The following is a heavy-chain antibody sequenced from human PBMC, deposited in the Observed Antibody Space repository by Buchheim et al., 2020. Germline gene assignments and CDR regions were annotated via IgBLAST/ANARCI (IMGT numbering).Heavy chain of an antibody. CDR2: INHSGST. V-gene: IGHV4-34*01. CDR3: ARDQRRGYSYGYWADYYYYYGMDV. J-gene: IGHJ6*02. Sequence: QVQLQQWGAGLLKPSETLSLTCAVYGGSFSGYYWSWIRQPPGKGLEWIGEINHSGSTNYNPSLKSRVTISVDTSKNQFSLMLSSVTAADTAVYCCARDQRRGYSYGYWADYYYYYGMDVWGQGTT. D-gene: IGHD5-18*01. CDR1: GGSFSGYY.